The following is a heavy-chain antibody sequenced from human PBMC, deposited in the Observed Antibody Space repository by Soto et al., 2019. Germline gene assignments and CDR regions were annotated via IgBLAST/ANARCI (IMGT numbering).Heavy chain of an antibody. J-gene: IGHJ6*03. Sequence: PGESLKISCKGSGYSFTSYWIGWVRQMPGKGLEWMGIIYPGDSDTRYSPSFQGQVTISADKSISTAYLQWSSLKASDPAMYYCARLQTARVWFGELRYHFDMDVWGQGTTVTVSS. CDR3: ARLQTARVWFGELRYHFDMDV. CDR1: GYSFTSYW. V-gene: IGHV5-51*01. D-gene: IGHD3-10*01. CDR2: IYPGDSDT.